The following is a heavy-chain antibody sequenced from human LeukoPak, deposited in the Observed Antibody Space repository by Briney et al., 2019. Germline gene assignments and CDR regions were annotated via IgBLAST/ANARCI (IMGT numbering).Heavy chain of an antibody. V-gene: IGHV3-11*04. CDR2: ISSSGSTI. CDR1: GFTFSDYY. Sequence: GGSLRLSCAASGFTFSDYYMSWIRQAPGKGLEWVSYISSSGSTIYYADSVKGRSTISRDNAKNSLYLQMNSLRAEDTAVYYCAGARAARPAGVRYWGQGTLVTVSS. D-gene: IGHD6-6*01. CDR3: AGARAARPAGVRY. J-gene: IGHJ4*02.